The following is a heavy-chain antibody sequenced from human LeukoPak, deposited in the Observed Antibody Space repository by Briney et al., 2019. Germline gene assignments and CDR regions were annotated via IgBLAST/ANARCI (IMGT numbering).Heavy chain of an antibody. CDR3: ARARYGDLAYMSHFDY. D-gene: IGHD4-17*01. J-gene: IGHJ4*02. V-gene: IGHV3-30-3*01. CDR1: GFTFSSYA. Sequence: PGRSLRLSCAASGFTFSSYAMHWARQAPGKGLEWVAVISYDGSNKYYADSVKGRFTISRDNSKNTLYLQMNSLRAEDTAVYYCARARYGDLAYMSHFDYWGQGTLVTVSS. CDR2: ISYDGSNK.